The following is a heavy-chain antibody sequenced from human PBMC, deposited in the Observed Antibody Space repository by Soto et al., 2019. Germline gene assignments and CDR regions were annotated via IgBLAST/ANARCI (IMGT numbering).Heavy chain of an antibody. D-gene: IGHD6-13*01. Sequence: GGSLRLSCAASGFTFNNYAMTWVRQAPGKGLEWVSSIGVSGDTYYAESVKGRFTISRDNSENTLYLQMNSLRVEDTAVYYCATGGMGAAGIYYYGLDVWGQGTTVTVSS. CDR3: ATGGMGAAGIYYYGLDV. V-gene: IGHV3-23*01. CDR1: GFTFNNYA. CDR2: IGVSGDT. J-gene: IGHJ6*02.